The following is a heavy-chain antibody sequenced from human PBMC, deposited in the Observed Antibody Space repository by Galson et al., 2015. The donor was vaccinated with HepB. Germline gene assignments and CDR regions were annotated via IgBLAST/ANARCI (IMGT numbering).Heavy chain of an antibody. CDR2: ISSSSSTI. CDR3: ARDGGYSNYAYYFDY. CDR1: GFTFSSYS. J-gene: IGHJ4*02. D-gene: IGHD4-11*01. V-gene: IGHV3-48*02. Sequence: SLRLSCAASGFTFSSYSMNWVRQAPGKGLEWVSYISSSSSTIYYADSVKGRFTISRDNAKNSLYLQMNSLRDEDTAVYYCARDGGYSNYAYYFDYWGQGTLVTVSS.